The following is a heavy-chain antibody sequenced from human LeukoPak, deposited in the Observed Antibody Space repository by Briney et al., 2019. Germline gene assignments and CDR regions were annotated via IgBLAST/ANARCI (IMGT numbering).Heavy chain of an antibody. CDR2: IYYSGST. CDR3: ARAPHYDYVWGSYRFGDYYYMDV. Sequence: SETLSLTCRVSGGSISSYYWSWIRQPPGKGLEWIGYIYYSGSTNYNPSLKSRVTISVDTSKNQFSLKLSSVTAADTAVYYCARAPHYDYVWGSYRFGDYYYMDVWGKGTTVTVSS. D-gene: IGHD3-16*02. V-gene: IGHV4-59*01. CDR1: GGSISSYY. J-gene: IGHJ6*03.